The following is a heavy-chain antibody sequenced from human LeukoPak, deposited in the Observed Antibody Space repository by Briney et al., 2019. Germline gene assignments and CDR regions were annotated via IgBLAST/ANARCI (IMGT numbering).Heavy chain of an antibody. CDR2: ISWDSSYT. V-gene: IGHV3-11*05. Sequence: GGSLRLSCAASGFTFSDYYMSWIRQAPGRGLEWVSYISWDSSYTSYADSVKGRFTVSRDNAQKSLYLQMNSLRAEDTAVYYCAREDGYSSSWYSDYWGQGTLVTVSS. CDR1: GFTFSDYY. CDR3: AREDGYSSSWYSDY. D-gene: IGHD6-13*01. J-gene: IGHJ4*02.